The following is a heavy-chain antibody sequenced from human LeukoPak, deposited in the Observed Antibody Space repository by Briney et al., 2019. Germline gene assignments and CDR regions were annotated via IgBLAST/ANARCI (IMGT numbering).Heavy chain of an antibody. CDR3: AKEGIDYVILTGYGSAEYFQH. V-gene: IGHV3-23*01. CDR2: ISGSGGST. Sequence: GGSLRLSCAASGFTFSTYVMSWVRQAPGKGLEWVSAISGSGGSTYYADFVKGRFTISRDNAKKTLYLHMSSLRVEDTAVYFGAKEGIDYVILTGYGSAEYFQHWGQGTLVTVSS. J-gene: IGHJ1*01. D-gene: IGHD3-9*01. CDR1: GFTFSTYV.